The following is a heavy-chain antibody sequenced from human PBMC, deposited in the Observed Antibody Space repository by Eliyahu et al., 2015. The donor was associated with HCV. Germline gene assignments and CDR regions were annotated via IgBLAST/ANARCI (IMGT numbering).Heavy chain of an antibody. J-gene: IGHJ4*02. CDR1: GFPFGNYF. Sequence: EVQLVESGGGLVKPGESLKLSCAASGFPFGNYFMNWVRQAPGTGLGWVSSISHGGTNTYYRDSVKGRFTVSRDDAKNTVYLQMDSLRAEDSAVYYCTRDLHGSGAYHFDYWGQGTLVTVSA. CDR2: ISHGGTNT. D-gene: IGHD3-10*01. V-gene: IGHV3-21*01. CDR3: TRDLHGSGAYHFDY.